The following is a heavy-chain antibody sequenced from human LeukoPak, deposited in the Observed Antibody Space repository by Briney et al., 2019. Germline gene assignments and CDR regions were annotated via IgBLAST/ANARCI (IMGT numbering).Heavy chain of an antibody. CDR1: GFSFSSYW. J-gene: IGHJ4*02. D-gene: IGHD5-18*01. V-gene: IGHV3-7*01. Sequence: PGGSLRLSCAASGFSFSSYWMSWVRQAPGKGLEWVANIKQDGSEKHYVDSVKGRFTISRDNAKNSLYLQMNSLRAEDTAVYYCARDGYRYGGDYFDNWGQGTLVTVSS. CDR3: ARDGYRYGGDYFDN. CDR2: IKQDGSEK.